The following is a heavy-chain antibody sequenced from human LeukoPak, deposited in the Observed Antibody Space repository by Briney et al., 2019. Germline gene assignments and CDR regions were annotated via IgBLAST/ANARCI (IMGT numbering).Heavy chain of an antibody. CDR3: AKADSSSWYLLGG. CDR1: GFTFSSYG. D-gene: IGHD6-13*01. J-gene: IGHJ4*02. V-gene: IGHV3-30*02. CDR2: IRYDGSNK. Sequence: PGGSLRLSCAASGFTFSSYGMHWVRQAPGKGLEWVAFIRYDGSNKYYADSVKGRFTISRDNSKNTLYLQMNSLRAEDTAVYYCAKADSSSWYLLGGWGQGTLVTVSS.